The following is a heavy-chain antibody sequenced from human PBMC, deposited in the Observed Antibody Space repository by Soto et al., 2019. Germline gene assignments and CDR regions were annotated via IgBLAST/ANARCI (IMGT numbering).Heavy chain of an antibody. CDR1: GGTFSTYA. CDR3: ASGIQLWLRRIKNCYSG. V-gene: IGHV1-69*12. J-gene: IGHJ4*02. CDR2: IIPMFGTA. D-gene: IGHD5-18*01. Sequence: QVQLVQSGAEVKKPESSVKVSCKAPGGTFSTYAISWVRQAPGQGLEWMGGIIPMFGTANYAQRFQDRVKITADESTSTVYREVSSLRSEDTAVYFCASGIQLWLRRIKNCYSGWGQGTLVTVSS.